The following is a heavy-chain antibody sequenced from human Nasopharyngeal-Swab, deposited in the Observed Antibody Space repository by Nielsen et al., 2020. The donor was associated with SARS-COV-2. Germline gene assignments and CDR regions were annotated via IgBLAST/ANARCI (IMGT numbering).Heavy chain of an antibody. D-gene: IGHD2-2*01. CDR3: ARDPMMCRSTSCAFDH. CDR2: INPSGGSP. CDR1: GFTFTNYY. V-gene: IGHV1-46*01. J-gene: IGHJ4*02. Sequence: ASVKVSCKAFGFTFTNYYIHWVRQAPGQGLEWMAIINPSGGSPTYAQRFQGRVTMTWDTSTGTVYMEISSLRFDDTAVYYCARDPMMCRSTSCAFDHWGQGTLVTVSS.